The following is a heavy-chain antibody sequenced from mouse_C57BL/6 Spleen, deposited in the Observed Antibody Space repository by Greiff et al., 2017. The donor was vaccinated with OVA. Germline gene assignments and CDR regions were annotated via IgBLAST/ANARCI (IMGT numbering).Heavy chain of an antibody. D-gene: IGHD2-1*01. CDR2: ISDGGSYT. J-gene: IGHJ4*01. CDR3: ARDNGNYSYYYAMDY. CDR1: GFTFSSYA. V-gene: IGHV5-4*01. Sequence: EVQLVESGGGLVKPGGSLKLSCAASGFTFSSYAMSWVRQTPEKRLEWVATISDGGSYTYYPDNVKGRFTISRDNAKNNLYLQMSHLKSEDTAMYYCARDNGNYSYYYAMDYWGQGTSVTVSS.